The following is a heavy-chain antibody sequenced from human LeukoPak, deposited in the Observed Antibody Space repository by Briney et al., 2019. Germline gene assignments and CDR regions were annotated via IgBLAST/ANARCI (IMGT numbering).Heavy chain of an antibody. CDR2: ISYDGSNK. Sequence: GGSLRLSCAASGFTFSSYAMHWVRQAPGKGLEWVAVISYDGSNKYYADSVKGRFTISRDNSKNTLYLQMNSLRAEDTAVYYCARDRYCSGGSCYLLFDYWGQGTLVTASS. CDR1: GFTFSSYA. J-gene: IGHJ4*02. D-gene: IGHD2-15*01. V-gene: IGHV3-30-3*01. CDR3: ARDRYCSGGSCYLLFDY.